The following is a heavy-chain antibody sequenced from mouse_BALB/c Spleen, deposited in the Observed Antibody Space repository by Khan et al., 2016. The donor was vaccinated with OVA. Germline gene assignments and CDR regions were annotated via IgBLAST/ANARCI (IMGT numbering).Heavy chain of an antibody. D-gene: IGHD2-13*01. J-gene: IGHJ3*01. Sequence: QVQLQQSGAELARPGASVKLSCKASGYTFTDFYINWVKQRTGQGLEWIGEISPGSGDTFYNERFKDKATLTADKSSNTAYMQLSSLPSEGSAFYFCARRNDFGYPFAYWGQGARVTVAA. CDR2: ISPGSGDT. CDR1: GYTFTDFY. CDR3: ARRNDFGYPFAY. V-gene: IGHV1-77*01.